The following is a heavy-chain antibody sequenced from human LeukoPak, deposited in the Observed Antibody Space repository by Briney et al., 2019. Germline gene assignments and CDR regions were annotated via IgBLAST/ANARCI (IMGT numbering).Heavy chain of an antibody. D-gene: IGHD6-13*01. CDR3: ARTLYIAAAPGGFDY. CDR2: INPKNAGT. Sequence: ASVKVSCKASGYTFTGYYMHWVRQAPGQGLEWMGWINPKNAGTNYAQKFQGRVTMTRDTSTGTAYMELSRLRSDDSAVYYCARTLYIAAAPGGFDYWGQGTLVAVSS. J-gene: IGHJ4*02. CDR1: GYTFTGYY. V-gene: IGHV1-2*02.